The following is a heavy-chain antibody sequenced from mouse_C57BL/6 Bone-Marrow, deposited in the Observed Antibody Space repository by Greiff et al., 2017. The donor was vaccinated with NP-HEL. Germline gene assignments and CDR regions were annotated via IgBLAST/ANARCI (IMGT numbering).Heavy chain of an antibody. D-gene: IGHD1-1*01. CDR3: VRLSSYWYCDV. CDR1: GFSFNTYA. CDR2: IRSKSNNYAT. Sequence: EVQRVESGGGLVQPKGSLKLSCAASGFSFNTYAMNWVRQAPGKGLEWVARIRSKSNNYATYYADSVKDRFTIARDDSESMLYLQMNNLKTEDTAMYYCVRLSSYWYCDVWGTGTTVTVSS. J-gene: IGHJ1*03. V-gene: IGHV10-1*01.